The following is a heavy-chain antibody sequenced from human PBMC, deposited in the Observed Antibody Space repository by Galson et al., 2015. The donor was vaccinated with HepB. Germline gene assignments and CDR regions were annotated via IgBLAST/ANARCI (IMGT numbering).Heavy chain of an antibody. CDR3: ARRYSSSWYGVSYYYYYGMDV. D-gene: IGHD6-13*01. J-gene: IGHJ6*02. CDR2: TYYRSKWYN. V-gene: IGHV6-1*01. Sequence: CAISGDSVSSNSAAWNWIRQSPSRGLEWLGRTYYRSKWYNDYAVSVKSRITINPDTSKNQFSLKLSSVTAADTAVYYCARRYSSSWYGVSYYYYYGMDVWGQGTTVTVSS. CDR1: GDSVSSNSAA.